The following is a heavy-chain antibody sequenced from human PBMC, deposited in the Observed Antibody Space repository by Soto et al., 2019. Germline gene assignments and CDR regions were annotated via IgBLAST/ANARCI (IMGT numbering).Heavy chain of an antibody. Sequence: PGGSLRLSCAASGFTFSSYAMHWVRQAPGKGLEWVAVISYDGSNKYYADSVKGRFTISRDNSKNTLYLQMNSLRAEDTAVYYCASHALGYSYGSNFDYWGQGTLVTVSS. D-gene: IGHD5-18*01. V-gene: IGHV3-30-3*01. CDR3: ASHALGYSYGSNFDY. J-gene: IGHJ4*02. CDR2: ISYDGSNK. CDR1: GFTFSSYA.